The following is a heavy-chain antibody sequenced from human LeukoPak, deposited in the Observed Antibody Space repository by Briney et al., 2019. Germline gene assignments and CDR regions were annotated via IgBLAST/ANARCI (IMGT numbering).Heavy chain of an antibody. CDR3: ARDSEDIVVVVAAKNWFDP. V-gene: IGHV1-18*01. Sequence: ASVKVSCKASGYTFTSYGISWVRQAPGQGLEWMGWISAYNGNTNYAQKLQGRVTMTTDTSTSTAYMELRSLRSDDTAVYYCARDSEDIVVVVAAKNWFDPWGQGTLVTVSS. J-gene: IGHJ5*02. CDR1: GYTFTSYG. CDR2: ISAYNGNT. D-gene: IGHD2-15*01.